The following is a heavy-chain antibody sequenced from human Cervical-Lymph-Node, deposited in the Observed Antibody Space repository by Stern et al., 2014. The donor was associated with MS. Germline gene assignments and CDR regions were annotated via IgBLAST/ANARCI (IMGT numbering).Heavy chain of an antibody. CDR2: ISNSGSFV. D-gene: IGHD2-21*01. J-gene: IGHJ4*02. CDR1: GFTFSDHY. V-gene: IGHV3-11*01. CDR3: SREPRLTDY. Sequence: EQLVESGGGLVPPGGSLRLSCVASGFTFSDHYMRWIRQAPGRGLEFVSYISNSGSFVNYADSVKGRFTISRDNAKDSLYLQMNSLRAEDTAVYYCSREPRLTDYWGQGTLVSVSS.